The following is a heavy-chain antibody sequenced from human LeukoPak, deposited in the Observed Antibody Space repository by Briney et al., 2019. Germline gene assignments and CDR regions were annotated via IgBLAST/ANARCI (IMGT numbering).Heavy chain of an antibody. J-gene: IGHJ4*02. CDR2: ISGSGGST. D-gene: IGHD2-8*02. CDR3: ANSVVYAHYYFDY. CDR1: GFTFSSYG. Sequence: PGGSLRLSCAASGFTFSSYGMHWVRQAPGKGLEWVSAISGSGGSTYYADSVKGRFTISRDNSKNTLYLQMNSLRAEDTAVYCCANSVVYAHYYFDYWGQGTLVTVSS. V-gene: IGHV3-23*01.